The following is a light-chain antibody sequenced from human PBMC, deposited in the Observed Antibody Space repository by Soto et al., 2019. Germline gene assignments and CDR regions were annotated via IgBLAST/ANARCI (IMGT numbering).Light chain of an antibody. V-gene: IGLV2-14*01. CDR1: SSDIGGYNY. CDR2: EVS. CDR3: SSYTSSSNLV. J-gene: IGLJ1*01. Sequence: QSALTQPASVSGSPGQSITIPCTGTSSDIGGYNYVSWYQQHPGKAPKLMIHEVSNRPSGISNRFSGSKSGNTASLTISGLQAEDEADYYCSSYTSSSNLVFGTGTKVTVL.